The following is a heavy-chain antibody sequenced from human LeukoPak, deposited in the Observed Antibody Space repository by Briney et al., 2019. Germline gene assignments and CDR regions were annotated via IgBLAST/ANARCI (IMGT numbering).Heavy chain of an antibody. CDR2: ISGSGGST. Sequence: GGSLRLSCAASGFTFSSYEMNWVRQAPGKGLEWVSAISGSGGSTYYADSVKGRFTISRDNSKNTLYLQMNSLRAADTAVYYCAKEPITMIVVVAAFDIWGQGTMVTVSS. CDR1: GFTFSSYE. J-gene: IGHJ3*02. CDR3: AKEPITMIVVVAAFDI. V-gene: IGHV3-23*01. D-gene: IGHD3-22*01.